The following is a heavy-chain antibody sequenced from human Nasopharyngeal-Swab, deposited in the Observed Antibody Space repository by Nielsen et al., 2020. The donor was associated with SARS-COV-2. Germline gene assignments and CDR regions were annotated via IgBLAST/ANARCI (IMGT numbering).Heavy chain of an antibody. CDR1: GFTFSSYS. J-gene: IGHJ6*02. V-gene: IGHV3-48*04. Sequence: GGSLRLSCAASGFTFSSYSMNWVSQAPGKGLEWVSYISSSGSTIYYADSVKGRFTISRDNAKNSLYLQMNSLRAEDTAVYYCAGGYCSGGSCYPTPPYYYYGMDVWGQGTTVTVSS. D-gene: IGHD2-15*01. CDR2: ISSSGSTI. CDR3: AGGYCSGGSCYPTPPYYYYGMDV.